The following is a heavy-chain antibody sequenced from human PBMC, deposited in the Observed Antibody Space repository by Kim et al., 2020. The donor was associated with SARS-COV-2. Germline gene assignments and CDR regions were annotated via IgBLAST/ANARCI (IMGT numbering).Heavy chain of an antibody. J-gene: IGHJ4*02. D-gene: IGHD3-16*01. Sequence: SETLSLTCTVSGGSISSYYWSWIRQPPGKGLEWIGYIYYSGSTNYNPSLKSRVTISVDTSKNQFSLKLSSVTAADTAVYYCARGAAWGGGPGRQFFDYWGQGTLVTVSS. CDR3: ARGAAWGGGPGRQFFDY. V-gene: IGHV4-59*13. CDR2: IYYSGST. CDR1: GGSISSYY.